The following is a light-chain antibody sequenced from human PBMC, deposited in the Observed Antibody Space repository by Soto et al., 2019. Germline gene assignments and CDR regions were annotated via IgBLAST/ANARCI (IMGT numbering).Light chain of an antibody. CDR1: QSVGRSY. Sequence: EIVLTQSPGTLSLSPGERATLSCRASQSVGRSYLAWYQQKLGQAPRLLIYSTSSRTGGTPDRFSGSGTGTDFTLTISGLEPEDFAVYYCQQYGSSPGTFGQGTKVEIK. V-gene: IGKV3-20*01. CDR3: QQYGSSPGT. J-gene: IGKJ1*01. CDR2: STS.